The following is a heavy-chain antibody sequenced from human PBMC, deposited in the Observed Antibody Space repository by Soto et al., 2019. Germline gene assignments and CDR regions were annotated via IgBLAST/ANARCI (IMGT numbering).Heavy chain of an antibody. V-gene: IGHV1-18*04. CDR2: ISTWNDGK. CDR3: ARLNSDYAVDY. D-gene: IGHD5-12*01. Sequence: EASVKVSCKPSGYTFTSYGFSWVRQAPGQGPEWMGWISTWNDGKTDAQKFRGRVTMTTDTSTSTAYMELRSLRSDDTAVYYCARLNSDYAVDYWGQGTLVTVS. CDR1: GYTFTSYG. J-gene: IGHJ4*02.